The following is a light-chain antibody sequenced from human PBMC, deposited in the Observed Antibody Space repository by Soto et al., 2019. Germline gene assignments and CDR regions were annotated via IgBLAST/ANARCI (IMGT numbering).Light chain of an antibody. J-gene: IGKJ1*01. CDR2: DAS. CDR3: QQYYSYSPWT. CDR1: QSISNW. Sequence: DIQMTQSPSTLSASVGDRVTITCRASQSISNWLAWYQQKPVKVPKLLIYDASSLEGGVPSRFSGSGSGTEFTLTISSRQPDDFATYYSQQYYSYSPWTFGQGTKVEIK. V-gene: IGKV1-5*01.